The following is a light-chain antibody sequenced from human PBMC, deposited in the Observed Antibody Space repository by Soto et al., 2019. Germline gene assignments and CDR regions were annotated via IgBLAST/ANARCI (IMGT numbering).Light chain of an antibody. CDR2: GAS. J-gene: IGKJ5*01. V-gene: IGKV3-20*01. Sequence: EIVLTQSPGTLSLSPWERATLSCRASQSFSSTYLAWYQQKPGQAPRLLVYGASSRATGIPDRFSGFGSGTDFTLTISRLEPEDFAVYFCQQYGSSPITFGQGTRLEIK. CDR3: QQYGSSPIT. CDR1: QSFSSTY.